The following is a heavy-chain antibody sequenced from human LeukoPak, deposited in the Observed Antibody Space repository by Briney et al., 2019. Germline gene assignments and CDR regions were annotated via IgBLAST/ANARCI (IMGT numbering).Heavy chain of an antibody. D-gene: IGHD3-10*01. Sequence: PGESLRLSCAASGFTFSTYGMNWVRQAPGKGLEWVANIKQDGSEKYYVDSVKGRFTISRDNAKNSLYLQMNSLRAEDTAVYYCAREVTMVRGVGDFDYWGQGTLVTESS. CDR1: GFTFSTYG. J-gene: IGHJ4*02. V-gene: IGHV3-7*05. CDR2: IKQDGSEK. CDR3: AREVTMVRGVGDFDY.